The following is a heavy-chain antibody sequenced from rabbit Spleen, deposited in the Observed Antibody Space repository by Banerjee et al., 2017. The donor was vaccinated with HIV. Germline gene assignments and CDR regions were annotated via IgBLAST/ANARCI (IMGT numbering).Heavy chain of an antibody. CDR1: GVSFSGNSY. J-gene: IGHJ6*01. V-gene: IGHV1S40*01. CDR3: ARDTSSSFSSYGMDL. CDR2: IDTGSSGST. D-gene: IGHD1-1*01. Sequence: QSLEESGGDLVKPGASLTLTCIASGVSFSGNSYMCWVRQAPGKGLEWIACIDTGSSGSTNYASWAKGRFTISKTSSTTVTLQMTSLTAADTATYFCARDTSSSFSSYGMDLWGQGTLVTVS.